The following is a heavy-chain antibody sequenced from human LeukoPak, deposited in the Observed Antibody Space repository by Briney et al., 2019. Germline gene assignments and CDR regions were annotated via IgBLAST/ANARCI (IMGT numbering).Heavy chain of an antibody. CDR3: AREYYYGSGSRAFDI. CDR1: GGSISSYY. Sequence: PSETLSLTCTVSGGSISSYYWSWIRQPAGKGLEWIGRIYTSGSTNYNPSLKSRVTMSVDTSKNQFSLKLSSVTAADTAVYYCAREYYYGSGSRAFDIWGQGTMVTVSS. J-gene: IGHJ3*02. CDR2: IYTSGST. D-gene: IGHD3-10*01. V-gene: IGHV4-4*07.